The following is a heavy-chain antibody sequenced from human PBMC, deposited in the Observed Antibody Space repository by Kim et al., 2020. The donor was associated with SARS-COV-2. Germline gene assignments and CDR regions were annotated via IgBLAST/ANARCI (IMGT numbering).Heavy chain of an antibody. CDR1: GFTFSSYS. D-gene: IGHD3-3*01. J-gene: IGHJ4*02. Sequence: GGSLRLSCAASGFTFSSYSMNWVRQAPGKGLEWVSSISSSSSYIYYADSVKGRFTISRDNAKNSLYLQMNSLRAEDTAVYYCARDLRFLEWLLGVNDYWGQGTLVTVSS. CDR3: ARDLRFLEWLLGVNDY. CDR2: ISSSSSYI. V-gene: IGHV3-21*01.